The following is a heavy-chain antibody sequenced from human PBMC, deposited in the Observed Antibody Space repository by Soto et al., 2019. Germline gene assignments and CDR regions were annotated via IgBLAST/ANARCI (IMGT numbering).Heavy chain of an antibody. V-gene: IGHV3-73*01. D-gene: IGHD3-10*01. CDR3: TTQHYGSGSSYYYYYGMDV. Sequence: GGSLRLACAASGFTFSGSAMHWVRQASGKGLEWVGRIRSKANSYATAYAASVKGRFTISRDDSKNTAYLQMNSLKTEDTAVYYCTTQHYGSGSSYYYYYGMDVWGQGTTVTVSS. J-gene: IGHJ6*02. CDR2: IRSKANSYAT. CDR1: GFTFSGSA.